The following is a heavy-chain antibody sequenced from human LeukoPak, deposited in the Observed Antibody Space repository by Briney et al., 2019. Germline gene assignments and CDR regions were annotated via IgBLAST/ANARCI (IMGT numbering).Heavy chain of an antibody. CDR2: IYYSGST. CDR3: ATSGYDTSPEY. V-gene: IGHV4-39*01. J-gene: IGHJ4*02. D-gene: IGHD5-12*01. Sequence: KPSETLSLTCTVSGGSISSSSYYWGWIRQPPGKGLEWVGGIYYSGSTYYNPSLKSRVTISVDTSKNQFSLKLSSVTAADTAVYYCATSGYDTSPEYWGQGTLVTVSS. CDR1: GGSISSSSYY.